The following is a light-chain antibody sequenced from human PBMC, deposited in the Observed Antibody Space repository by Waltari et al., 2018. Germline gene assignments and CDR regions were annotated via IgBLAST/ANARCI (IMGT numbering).Light chain of an antibody. CDR1: RSDVGASHY. J-gene: IGLJ2*01. V-gene: IGLV2-14*03. CDR3: SSYTTTSTRL. Sequence: QSALTQPASVSGPPGQSITIASTGTRSDVGASHYVSCYQQHPGKAPKLIIYDVSYRPSGISNRFSGSKSGNTASLTISGLQTEDEADYYCSSYTTTSTRLFGGGTKLTVL. CDR2: DVS.